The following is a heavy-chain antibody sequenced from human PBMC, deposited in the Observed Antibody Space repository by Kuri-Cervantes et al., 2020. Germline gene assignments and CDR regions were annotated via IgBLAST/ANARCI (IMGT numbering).Heavy chain of an antibody. V-gene: IGHV3-48*02. J-gene: IGHJ5*02. CDR1: GFTFSSYS. CDR3: ARGMVLLWFGELTGNWFDP. CDR2: ISSSSSTI. Sequence: GESLKISCAASGFTFSSYSMNWVRQAPGKGLEWVSYISSSSSTIYYADSVKGRFTIPRDNAKNSLYLQMNSLRDEDTAVYYCARGMVLLWFGELTGNWFDPWGQGTLVTVSS. D-gene: IGHD3-10*01.